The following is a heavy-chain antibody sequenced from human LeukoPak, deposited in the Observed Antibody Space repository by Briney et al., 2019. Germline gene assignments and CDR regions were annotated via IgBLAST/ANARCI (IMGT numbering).Heavy chain of an antibody. D-gene: IGHD3-16*02. CDR3: AKEQLIGYDYVWGSYRYVYFDY. Sequence: GGSLRLSCAASGFTFSSYAMSWVRQAPGKGLEWVSAISGSGGSTYYADSVKGRFTISRDNSKNTLYLQMNSLRAEGTAVYYCAKEQLIGYDYVWGSYRYVYFDYWGQGTLVTVSS. CDR1: GFTFSSYA. V-gene: IGHV3-23*01. J-gene: IGHJ4*02. CDR2: ISGSGGST.